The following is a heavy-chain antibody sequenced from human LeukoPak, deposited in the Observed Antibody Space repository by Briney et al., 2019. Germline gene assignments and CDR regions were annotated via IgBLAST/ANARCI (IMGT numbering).Heavy chain of an antibody. D-gene: IGHD3-10*01. J-gene: IGHJ4*02. V-gene: IGHV4-34*01. CDR1: GGSFSGYY. CDR2: INHSGST. CDR3: ARGYSHYYYGSGSSVDY. Sequence: SETLSLTCAVYGGSFSGYYWSWIRQPPGKGLEWIGEINHSGSTNYNPTLKSRVTISVDTSKNQFSLKLSSVTAADTAVYYCARGYSHYYYGSGSSVDYWGQGTLVTVSS.